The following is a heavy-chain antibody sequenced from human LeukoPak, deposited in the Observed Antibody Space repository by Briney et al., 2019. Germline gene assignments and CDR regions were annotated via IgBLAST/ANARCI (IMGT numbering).Heavy chain of an antibody. Sequence: GASVKVSCKASGYTFTSYDINWVRQATGQGLEWMGWMNPNSGSTGYAQKFQGRVTMTRNTSISTAYMELSSLRSEDTAVYYCATRGYCSSTSCYDYWGQGTLVTVSS. D-gene: IGHD2-2*01. V-gene: IGHV1-8*01. J-gene: IGHJ4*02. CDR1: GYTFTSYD. CDR2: MNPNSGST. CDR3: ATRGYCSSTSCYDY.